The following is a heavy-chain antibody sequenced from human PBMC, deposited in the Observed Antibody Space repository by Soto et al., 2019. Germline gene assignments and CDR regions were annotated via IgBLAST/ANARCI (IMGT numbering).Heavy chain of an antibody. V-gene: IGHV1-18*01. CDR3: AIDCQDSTDWQRLDS. J-gene: IGHJ5*01. CDR1: GYTFTNYA. Sequence: QVQLVQSGVEVKKPGASVKVSCKASGYTFTNYAISWVRQAPGRGLEWMGWVNTYNGNPNYAQIFQGRVTMTTDTSTGTAYMEPRSLTSDDSAVYYCAIDCQDSTDWQRLDSWGQGTRVTVSS. D-gene: IGHD2-15*01. CDR2: VNTYNGNP.